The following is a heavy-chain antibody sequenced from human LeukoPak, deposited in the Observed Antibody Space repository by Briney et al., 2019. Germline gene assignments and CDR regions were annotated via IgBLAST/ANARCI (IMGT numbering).Heavy chain of an antibody. CDR3: ARGRTPPHYDFWSGYYPHYYYYYMDV. CDR1: GYTFTSYD. CDR2: MNPNSGNT. D-gene: IGHD3-3*01. Sequence: ASVKVSCKASGYTFTSYDINWVRQATGQGLEWMGWMNPNSGNTGYAQKFQGRVTMTRNTSISIAYMELSSLRSEDTALYYCARGRTPPHYDFWSGYYPHYYYYYMDVWGKGTTVTVSS. J-gene: IGHJ6*03. V-gene: IGHV1-8*01.